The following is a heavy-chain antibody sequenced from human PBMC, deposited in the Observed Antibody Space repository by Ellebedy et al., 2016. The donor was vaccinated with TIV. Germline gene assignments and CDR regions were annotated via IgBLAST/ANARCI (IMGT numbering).Heavy chain of an antibody. J-gene: IGHJ3*02. V-gene: IGHV3-30-3*01. D-gene: IGHD3-10*01. CDR3: ARDLYFGEGDALDI. CDR1: GSTFSSHA. CDR2: VTDTGNNK. Sequence: GESLKISCAASGSTFSSHAMVWVRQAPGKGLEWVASVTDTGNNKYYADSVNGRFTISRDNSKNPLNLQMNSLTTEDTAVYYCARDLYFGEGDALDIWGQGTMVTVSS.